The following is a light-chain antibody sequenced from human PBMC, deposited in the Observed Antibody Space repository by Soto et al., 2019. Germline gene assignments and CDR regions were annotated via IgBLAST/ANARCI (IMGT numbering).Light chain of an antibody. J-gene: IGLJ2*01. Sequence: QSALTQPPSASGSPGQSVTISCTETSSDVGSYNYVSWYQQHPDKAPKLMIYEVNKRPSGVPDRFSGSKSGNTASLTVSGLQAEDEADYYCTSYAGYNNPVVFGGGTKLTVL. CDR2: EVN. CDR1: SSDVGSYNY. V-gene: IGLV2-8*01. CDR3: TSYAGYNNPVV.